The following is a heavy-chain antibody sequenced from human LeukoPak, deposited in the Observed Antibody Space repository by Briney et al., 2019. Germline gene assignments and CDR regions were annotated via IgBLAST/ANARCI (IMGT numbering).Heavy chain of an antibody. D-gene: IGHD6-19*01. CDR2: ISYDGSNK. CDR3: RAVAVSFDY. Sequence: GRSLRLSCAASGFTFSSYGMHWVRQAPGKGLEWVAVISYDGSNKYYADSVKGRFTISRDNSKNTLYLQMNSLRAEDTAVNYCRAVAVSFDYWGQGTLVTVSS. CDR1: GFTFSSYG. V-gene: IGHV3-30*03. J-gene: IGHJ4*02.